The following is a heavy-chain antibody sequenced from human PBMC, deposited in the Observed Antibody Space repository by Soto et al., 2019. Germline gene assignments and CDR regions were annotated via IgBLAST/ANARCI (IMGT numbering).Heavy chain of an antibody. J-gene: IGHJ6*02. V-gene: IGHV1-18*01. Sequence: GASVKVSCKASGYTFTSYGISWVRQAPGQGLEWMGWISTYNGDTNYAQTFQGRVTMTTDTSTSTVHMEVRSLRSDDTAVYYCAREGLSPYYCDGKDVWGQGTPVTVSS. CDR2: ISTYNGDT. CDR1: GYTFTSYG. CDR3: AREGLSPYYCDGKDV.